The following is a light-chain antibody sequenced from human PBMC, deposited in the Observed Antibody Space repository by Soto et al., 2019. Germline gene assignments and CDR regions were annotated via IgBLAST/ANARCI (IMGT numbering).Light chain of an antibody. CDR1: QSVSSSY. Sequence: GTLSLSPGERATLSCRASQSVSSSYLAWYQQKPGQAPRLLIYGASSRATGIPDRFSGSGSGTGFTLTISRLEPEDFAVYYCQQYGSSPTWTFGQGTKVDIK. J-gene: IGKJ1*01. CDR2: GAS. V-gene: IGKV3-20*01. CDR3: QQYGSSPTWT.